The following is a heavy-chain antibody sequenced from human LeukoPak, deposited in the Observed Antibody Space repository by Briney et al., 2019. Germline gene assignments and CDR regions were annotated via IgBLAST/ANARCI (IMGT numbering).Heavy chain of an antibody. CDR2: INHSGSN. V-gene: IGHV4-34*01. CDR3: ARQGYDFWSGYYPFDY. Sequence: ASETLSLTCAVYDGSFSGYYWSWIRQPPGKGLEWIGEINHSGSNNYNPSLKSRVTISVDTSKNQFSLKLSSVTAADTAVYYCARQGYDFWSGYYPFDYWGQGTLVTVSS. D-gene: IGHD3-3*01. J-gene: IGHJ4*02. CDR1: DGSFSGYY.